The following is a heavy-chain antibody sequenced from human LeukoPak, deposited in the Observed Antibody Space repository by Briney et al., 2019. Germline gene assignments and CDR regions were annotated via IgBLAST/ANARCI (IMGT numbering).Heavy chain of an antibody. CDR2: ISGSGGST. J-gene: IGHJ4*02. V-gene: IGHV3-23*01. D-gene: IGHD6-19*01. CDR1: GFTFSSYG. CDR3: AKPYSSGWYFGY. Sequence: GGSLRLSCAASGFTFSSYGMSWVRQAPGKGLEWVSAISGSGGSTYYADSVKGRFTISRDNSKNTLYLQMNSLRAEDTAVYYCAKPYSSGWYFGYWGQGTLVTVSS.